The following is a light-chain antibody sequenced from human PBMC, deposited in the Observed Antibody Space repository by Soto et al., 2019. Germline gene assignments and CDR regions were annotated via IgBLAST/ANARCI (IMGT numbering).Light chain of an antibody. J-gene: IGLJ3*02. CDR1: NSNLGAGYD. CDR3: QAYDYSLTAFV. Sequence: QSVLTQPPSVSGAPGQRVTISCTGNNSNLGAGYDVHWYQQLPGAAPKLVIFGNRNRSSGVPERSSGSKSGTSASLAITGLQAEDEADYYCQAYDYSLTAFVFGGGTKLTVL. V-gene: IGLV1-40*01. CDR2: GNR.